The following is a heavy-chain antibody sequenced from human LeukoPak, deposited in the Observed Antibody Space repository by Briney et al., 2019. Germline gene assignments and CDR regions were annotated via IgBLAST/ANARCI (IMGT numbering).Heavy chain of an antibody. CDR3: ARGPDGYYYMDV. CDR1: GGTFSSYA. D-gene: IGHD1-14*01. Sequence: GASVKVSCKASGGTFSSYAISWVRQAPGQGLEWMGGIIPIFGTANYAQKFQGRVTITADESTSTAYMELSSLRSEDTAVYYCARGPDGYYYMDVWGKGTTVTVSS. V-gene: IGHV1-69*13. CDR2: IIPIFGTA. J-gene: IGHJ6*03.